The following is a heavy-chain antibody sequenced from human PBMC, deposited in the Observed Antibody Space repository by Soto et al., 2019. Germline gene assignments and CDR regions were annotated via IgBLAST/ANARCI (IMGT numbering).Heavy chain of an antibody. D-gene: IGHD6-19*01. Sequence: SETLSLTCTVSGGSVRSGRYYWSWIRQPPGKGLEWIGYVFYSGSTRYNPSLNSRVTISVDTSKNQFSLRLTSVTAADTAMYYCARVHLPSVAVADVYYFDYCGQGPLVTVYS. CDR2: VFYSGST. V-gene: IGHV4-61*01. CDR3: ARVHLPSVAVADVYYFDY. CDR1: GGSVRSGRYY. J-gene: IGHJ4*02.